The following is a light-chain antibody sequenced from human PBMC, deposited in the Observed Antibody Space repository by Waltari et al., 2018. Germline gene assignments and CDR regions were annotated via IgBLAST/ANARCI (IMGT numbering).Light chain of an antibody. Sequence: SYELTQPPSVSVSPGQTARITCSGDGLPKQYAFRYQQKSGQAPVLVIYKDTKRPSGIPERFAGSSSETIVTLTISGVQAEDEADYYCQSADSTGTLRVFGGGTKLTVL. V-gene: IGLV3-25*03. CDR3: QSADSTGTLRV. CDR1: GLPKQY. J-gene: IGLJ3*02. CDR2: KDT.